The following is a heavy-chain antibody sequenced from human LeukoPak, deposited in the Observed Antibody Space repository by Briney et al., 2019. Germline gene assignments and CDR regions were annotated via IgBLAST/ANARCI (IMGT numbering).Heavy chain of an antibody. D-gene: IGHD3-3*01. CDR1: GYTFNTYG. V-gene: IGHV1-18*01. CDR2: ISAYNGNT. J-gene: IGHJ6*02. Sequence: ASVKVSCKASGYTFNTYGISWVRQAPGHGLEWMGWISAYNGNTHYAQKYRGRVTMTTDTPTTTAYMELWGLRPDDTAVYYCARDNLDYDFWSGYYLGGGYYGMDVWGQGTTVTVSS. CDR3: ARDNLDYDFWSGYYLGGGYYGMDV.